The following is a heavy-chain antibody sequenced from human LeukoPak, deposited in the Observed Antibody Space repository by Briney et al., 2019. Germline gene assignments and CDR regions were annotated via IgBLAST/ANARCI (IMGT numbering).Heavy chain of an antibody. CDR2: MNPNSGNT. D-gene: IGHD1-26*01. V-gene: IGHV1-8*01. Sequence: ASVKVSCKASGYSFTSHDINWVRQATGQGLEWMGWMNPNSGNTGYAQKFQGRVTMTEDTSTDTAYMELSSLRSEDTAVYYCATGGAFDAFDIWGQGTMVTVSS. J-gene: IGHJ3*02. CDR1: GYSFTSHD. CDR3: ATGGAFDAFDI.